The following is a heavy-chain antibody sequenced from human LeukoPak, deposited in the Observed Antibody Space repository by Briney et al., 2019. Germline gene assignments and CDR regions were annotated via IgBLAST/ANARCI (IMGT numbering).Heavy chain of an antibody. V-gene: IGHV3-74*01. CDR2: INSDASFT. Sequence: NPGGSLRLSCAASGLTFSRYWMHWVRQAPGKGLVWVSRINSDASFTSYADSVKGRFTISKDNAETTLYLQMSSMRAEDTAVYYCAREFPGGFGGPETFDIWGQGTMVTVSS. D-gene: IGHD5-12*01. CDR3: AREFPGGFGGPETFDI. J-gene: IGHJ3*02. CDR1: GLTFSRYW.